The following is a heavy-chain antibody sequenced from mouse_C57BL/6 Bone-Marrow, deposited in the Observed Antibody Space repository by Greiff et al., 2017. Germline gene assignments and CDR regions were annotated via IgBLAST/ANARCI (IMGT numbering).Heavy chain of an antibody. Sequence: EVQGVESGGGLVKPGGSLKLSCAASGFTFSSYAMSWVRQTPEKRLEWVATISDGGSYTYYPDNVKGRFTISRDNAKNNLYLQMSHLKSEDTAMYYCARDLLITAVVAPSAYWGQGTLVTVSA. CDR1: GFTFSSYA. CDR2: ISDGGSYT. J-gene: IGHJ3*01. V-gene: IGHV5-4*01. D-gene: IGHD1-1*01. CDR3: ARDLLITAVVAPSAY.